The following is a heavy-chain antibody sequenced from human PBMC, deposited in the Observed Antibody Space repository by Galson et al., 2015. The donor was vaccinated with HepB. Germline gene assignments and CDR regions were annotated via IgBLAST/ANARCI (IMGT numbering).Heavy chain of an antibody. J-gene: IGHJ4*02. CDR3: ARIQDDYGDWAFDY. CDR1: GYTFTSYG. Sequence: SVKVSCKASGYTFTSYGISWVRQAPGQGLEWMGWISAYNGNTNYAQKLQGRVTMTTDTSTSTAYMELRSLRSDDTAVYYCARIQDDYGDWAFDYWGQGTLVTVSS. D-gene: IGHD4-17*01. CDR2: ISAYNGNT. V-gene: IGHV1-18*01.